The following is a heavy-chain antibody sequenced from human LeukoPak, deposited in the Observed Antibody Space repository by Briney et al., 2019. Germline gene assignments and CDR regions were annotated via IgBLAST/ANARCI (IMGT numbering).Heavy chain of an antibody. CDR2: IYPGDSDT. J-gene: IGHJ4*02. CDR3: ARHGVFCGGDCYSGFDY. D-gene: IGHD2-21*02. CDR1: GYSFTNYW. Sequence: GESLKISCKGSGYSFTNYWIGWVRQMPGKGLEWMGIIYPGDSDTRYGPSFQGQVTISTDKSISTAYLQWSSLKASDTAMYYCARHGVFCGGDCYSGFDYWGQGTLVTVSS. V-gene: IGHV5-51*01.